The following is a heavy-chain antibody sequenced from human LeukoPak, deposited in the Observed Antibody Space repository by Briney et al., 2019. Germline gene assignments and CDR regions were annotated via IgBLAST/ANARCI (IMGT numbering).Heavy chain of an antibody. CDR3: ARGVRSYYDSSRDAFDI. D-gene: IGHD3-22*01. CDR2: IYHSGST. Sequence: SQTLSLTCAVSGGSISSGGYSWSWIRQPPGKGLAWIGYIYHSGSTYYNPSLKSRVTISVDRSKNQFSLKLSSVTAADTAVYYCARGVRSYYDSSRDAFDIWGQGTMVTVSS. J-gene: IGHJ3*02. CDR1: GGSISSGGYS. V-gene: IGHV4-30-2*01.